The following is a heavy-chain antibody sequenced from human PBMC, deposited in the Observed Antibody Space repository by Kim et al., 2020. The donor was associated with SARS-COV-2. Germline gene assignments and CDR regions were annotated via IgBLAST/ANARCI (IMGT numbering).Heavy chain of an antibody. V-gene: IGHV3-7*01. CDR3: VRGRGWVDY. J-gene: IGHJ4*02. CDR1: PVTIGGYW. D-gene: IGHD1-26*01. Sequence: GGSLRLSCVASPVTIGGYWMTWVRQTPGHGLEWVANIKGDGVEKHYVDSVKGRFTVSRDDAKSSVHLQMSSLRVEDTAVYYCVRGRGWVDYWGQGTLVTV. CDR2: IKGDGVEK.